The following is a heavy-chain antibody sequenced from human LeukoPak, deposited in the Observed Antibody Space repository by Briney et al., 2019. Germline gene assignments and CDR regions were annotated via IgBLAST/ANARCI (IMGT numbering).Heavy chain of an antibody. Sequence: GGSLRLSCAASGFTFSSYEMNWVRQAPGKGLEGVSYISSSGSTIYYADSVEGRFTISRDNAKNSLYLQMNSLRAEDTAVYYCARVDYYGHYYMDVWGKGTTVTISS. CDR2: ISSSGSTI. CDR1: GFTFSSYE. V-gene: IGHV3-48*03. D-gene: IGHD3-10*01. J-gene: IGHJ6*03. CDR3: ARVDYYGHYYMDV.